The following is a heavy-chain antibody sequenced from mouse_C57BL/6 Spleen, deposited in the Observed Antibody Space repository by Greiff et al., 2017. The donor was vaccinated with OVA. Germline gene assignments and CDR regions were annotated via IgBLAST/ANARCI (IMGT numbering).Heavy chain of an antibody. D-gene: IGHD1-2*01. Sequence: EVKLMESGGGLVKPGGSLKLSCAASGFTFSSYTMSWVRQTPEKRLEWVATISGCGGNTYYPDSVKGRFTISRDNAKNTLYLQMSSLSSEDTALYSFARHKDYYGEHEYYFDYWGQGTTLTVSS. J-gene: IGHJ2*01. V-gene: IGHV5-9*01. CDR1: GFTFSSYT. CDR3: ARHKDYYGEHEYYFDY. CDR2: ISGCGGNT.